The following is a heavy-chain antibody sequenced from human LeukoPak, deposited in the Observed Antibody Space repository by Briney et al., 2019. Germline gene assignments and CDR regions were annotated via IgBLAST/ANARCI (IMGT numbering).Heavy chain of an antibody. Sequence: ASVKVSCKASGGTFSSYAISWVRQAPGQGLEWMGGIIPIFGTANYAQKFQGRVTITADKSTSTAYMELSSLRSEDTAVYYCARDGGLGYCSGGSCYGTDYWGQGTLVTVSS. J-gene: IGHJ4*02. V-gene: IGHV1-69*06. CDR2: IIPIFGTA. CDR1: GGTFSSYA. D-gene: IGHD2-15*01. CDR3: ARDGGLGYCSGGSCYGTDY.